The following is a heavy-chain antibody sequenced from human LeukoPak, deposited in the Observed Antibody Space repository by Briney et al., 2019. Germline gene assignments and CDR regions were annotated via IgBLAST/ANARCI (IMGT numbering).Heavy chain of an antibody. Sequence: SETLSLTCTVSGGSISSGRYYWSWIRQPAGKGLEWIGRIYTTGSTNYNPSLKSRVTMSLDTSKNQFSLKLSSVTAADTAVYYCARSPLVGAPGWFDPWGQGTLVTVSS. CDR1: GGSISSGRYY. J-gene: IGHJ5*02. D-gene: IGHD1-26*01. V-gene: IGHV4-61*02. CDR3: ARSPLVGAPGWFDP. CDR2: IYTTGST.